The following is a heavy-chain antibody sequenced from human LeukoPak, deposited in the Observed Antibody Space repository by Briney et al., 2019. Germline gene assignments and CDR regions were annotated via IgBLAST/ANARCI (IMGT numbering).Heavy chain of an antibody. CDR1: GFTFSDYA. CDR2: IRYDGSNK. CDR3: AKAITMIVVTPGY. D-gene: IGHD3-22*01. J-gene: IGHJ4*02. V-gene: IGHV3-30*02. Sequence: GGSLRLSCGASGFTFSDYAMNWVRQAPGKGLEWVAFIRYDGSNKYYADSVKGRFTIARDNSKTTLYLQMNSLRAEDTAVYYCAKAITMIVVTPGYWGQGTLVTVSS.